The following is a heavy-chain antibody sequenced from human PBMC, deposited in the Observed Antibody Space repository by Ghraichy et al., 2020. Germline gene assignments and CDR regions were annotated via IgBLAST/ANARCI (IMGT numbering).Heavy chain of an antibody. CDR3: ARARGMGDIVVVPAAGQVDP. CDR2: IYYSGST. Sequence: SETLSLTCTVSGGSISSGGYYWSWIRQHPGKGLEWIGYIYYSGSTYYNPSLKSRVTISVDTSKNQFSLKLSSVTAADTAVYYCARARGMGDIVVVPAAGQVDPWGQGTLVTVSS. CDR1: GGSISSGGYY. V-gene: IGHV4-31*03. J-gene: IGHJ5*02. D-gene: IGHD2-2*01.